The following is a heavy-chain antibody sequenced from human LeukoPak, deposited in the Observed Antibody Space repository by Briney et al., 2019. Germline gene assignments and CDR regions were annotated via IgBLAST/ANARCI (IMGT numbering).Heavy chain of an antibody. CDR1: GGSINNYY. V-gene: IGHV4-59*01. CDR3: ARLLLYYYESSGYYSYFDS. Sequence: SETLSLTCTVSGGSINNYYWSWIRQPPGKGLEWIGCMYYSGSTNYNPSLKSRVTIPVDTSQNQFSLQLSSVTAADTAVYYCARLLLYYYESSGYYSYFDSWGQGTLVTVSS. CDR2: MYYSGST. D-gene: IGHD3-22*01. J-gene: IGHJ4*02.